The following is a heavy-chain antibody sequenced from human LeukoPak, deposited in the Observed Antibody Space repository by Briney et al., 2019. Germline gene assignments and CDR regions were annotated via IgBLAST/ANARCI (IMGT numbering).Heavy chain of an antibody. D-gene: IGHD3-16*01. CDR2: IYYSGST. J-gene: IGHJ5*02. V-gene: IGHV4-59*08. CDR3: AGQSLGNWFDP. Sequence: PSETLSLTCTVSGGSISSYYWSWIRQPPGKGLEWIGYIYYSGSTNYNPSLKSRVTISVDTSKNQFSLKLSSVTAADTAVYYCAGQSLGNWFDPWGQGTLVTVSS. CDR1: GGSISSYY.